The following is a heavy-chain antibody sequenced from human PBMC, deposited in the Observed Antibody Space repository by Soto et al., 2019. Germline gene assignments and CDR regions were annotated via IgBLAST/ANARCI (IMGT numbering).Heavy chain of an antibody. D-gene: IGHD5-18*01. J-gene: IGHJ6*02. CDR2: SYYSGST. V-gene: IGHV4-30-4*01. CDR3: ARASPVVTDV. Sequence: QVQLQESGPGLVKPSQTLSLTCTVPGKGLEWIGYSYYSGSTYYNPSLKSRVTISVDTSKNQFSLKLSSVTAADTAGYDCARASPVVTDVWGQGTTVTVSS.